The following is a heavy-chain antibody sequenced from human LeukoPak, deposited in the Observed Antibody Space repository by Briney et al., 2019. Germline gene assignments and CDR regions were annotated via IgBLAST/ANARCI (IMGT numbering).Heavy chain of an antibody. D-gene: IGHD5-18*01. CDR2: IYHSGST. CDR1: GGSISSGGYS. CDR3: ARVQGYSYGPDAFDI. V-gene: IGHV4-30-2*01. J-gene: IGHJ3*02. Sequence: SQTLSLTCAVSGGSISSGGYSGSWIRQPPRKVLEWIGYIYHSGSTYYNPSLKGRVTISVDRSKNQFSLKLSSVTAADTAVYYCARVQGYSYGPDAFDIWGQGTMVTVSS.